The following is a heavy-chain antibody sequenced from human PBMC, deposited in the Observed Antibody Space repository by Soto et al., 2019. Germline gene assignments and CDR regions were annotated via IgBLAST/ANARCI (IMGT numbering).Heavy chain of an antibody. V-gene: IGHV1-69*01. CDR1: GGTFSNYA. CDR3: ARADYDFWSGSLDY. J-gene: IGHJ4*02. D-gene: IGHD3-3*01. CDR2: IIPIFGTA. Sequence: QVPLVQSGAEVKKPGSSVKVSCKASGGTFSNYAISWVRQAPGQGLEWMGGIIPIFGTANYAQKFQGRVTITADESTRTAYMELSSLRSEDTAVYYCARADYDFWSGSLDYWGQGTLVTVSS.